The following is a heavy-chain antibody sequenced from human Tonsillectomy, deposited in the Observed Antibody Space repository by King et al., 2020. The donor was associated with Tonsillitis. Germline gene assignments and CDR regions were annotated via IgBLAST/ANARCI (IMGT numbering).Heavy chain of an antibody. CDR2: IYPDDSDT. Sequence: IGWGRQMPGKGLEWMGIIYPDDSDTRYSPSFQGQVTISADKYITTAYLQWSSLKASDNAMYYCARGVEMSTINACHIWGQGTMVTVSS. J-gene: IGHJ3*02. CDR3: ARGVEMSTINACHI. D-gene: IGHD5-24*01. V-gene: IGHV5-51*01.